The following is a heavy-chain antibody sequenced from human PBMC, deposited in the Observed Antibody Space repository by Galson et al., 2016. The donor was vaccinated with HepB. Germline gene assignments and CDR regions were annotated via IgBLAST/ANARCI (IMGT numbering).Heavy chain of an antibody. CDR3: AGAGDLTENYFQY. D-gene: IGHD7-27*01. CDR1: GDSMTDYY. J-gene: IGHJ4*02. V-gene: IGHV4-59*01. Sequence: SETLSLTCTVSGDSMTDYYWSFIRQAPGKGLEWIGYIYHNGNIDYNPSLKSRVTISIDTSKNQFSLKLTSVTAADTAVCYCAGAGDLTENYFQYWGQGALVAVSS. CDR2: IYHNGNI.